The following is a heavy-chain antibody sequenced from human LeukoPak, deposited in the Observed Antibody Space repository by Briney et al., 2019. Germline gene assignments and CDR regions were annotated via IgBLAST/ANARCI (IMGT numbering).Heavy chain of an antibody. J-gene: IGHJ5*02. CDR1: GGSFSGYY. Sequence: PAETLSLTCAVYGGSFSGYYWSWIRQPPGKGLEWIGEINHSGSTNYNPALKRRGTISVETSKNQFSLKLSSVTAADTAVYYCARGRRRLSINMVQGVIGWFDPWGQGTLVTVSS. CDR2: INHSGST. V-gene: IGHV4-34*01. CDR3: ARGRRRLSINMVQGVIGWFDP. D-gene: IGHD3-10*01.